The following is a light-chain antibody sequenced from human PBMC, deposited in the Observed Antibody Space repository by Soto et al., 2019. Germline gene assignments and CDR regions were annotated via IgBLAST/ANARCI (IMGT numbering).Light chain of an antibody. J-gene: IGLJ2*01. CDR1: NSDVGGYNF. CDR2: DVS. CDR3: CSYAGSYTFV. Sequence: QSALTQPRSVSGSPGQSVTISCTGTNSDVGGYNFVSWYQQHPGKAPKLMIYDVSKRPSEVPDRFSGSKSGNTASLTISGLQAEDEAHYYCCSYAGSYTFVFGGGTKLTVL. V-gene: IGLV2-11*01.